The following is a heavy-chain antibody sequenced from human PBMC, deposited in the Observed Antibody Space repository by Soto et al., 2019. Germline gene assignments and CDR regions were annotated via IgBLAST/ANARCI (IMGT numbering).Heavy chain of an antibody. V-gene: IGHV4-34*01. CDR1: GGSFSGYY. J-gene: IGHJ6*03. CDR3: AGGRFIRTSFMDV. CDR2: INHSGST. D-gene: IGHD2-2*01. Sequence: SETLSLTCAVYGGSFSGYYWSWIRQPPGKGLEWIGEINHSGSTNYNPSLKSRVTISVDTSKNQFSLKLSSVTAADTAVYYCAGGRFIRTSFMDVWGKGTTVTVSS.